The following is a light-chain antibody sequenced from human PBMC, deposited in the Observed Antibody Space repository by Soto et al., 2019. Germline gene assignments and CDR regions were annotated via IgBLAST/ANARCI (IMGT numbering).Light chain of an antibody. CDR3: LQHNSYPLT. CDR2: AAS. CDR1: PGISNY. J-gene: IGKJ4*01. Sequence: DIQMTQSPSAMSASVGDRVTITCRASPGISNYLAWFQQKTGKVPQRLIYAASSLQSGVPSSFSGSGSGTEFTLTISSLQPEDFATYYCLQHNSYPLTFGGGTKVEIK. V-gene: IGKV1-17*03.